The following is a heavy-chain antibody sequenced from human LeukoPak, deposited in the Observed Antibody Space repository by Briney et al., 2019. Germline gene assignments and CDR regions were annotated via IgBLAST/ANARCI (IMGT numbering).Heavy chain of an antibody. CDR2: INNPGTGT. D-gene: IGHD3-3*01. V-gene: IGHV3-74*01. Sequence: GGSLRLSCAASGFTFSSYWMHWVRQVPGKGLVWVAHINNPGTGTTYADAVTGRFTISRDNAKNTLYLQMNRLRADDTAMYYCGRGSGGFDYWGQGTLITVSS. CDR1: GFTFSSYW. J-gene: IGHJ4*02. CDR3: GRGSGGFDY.